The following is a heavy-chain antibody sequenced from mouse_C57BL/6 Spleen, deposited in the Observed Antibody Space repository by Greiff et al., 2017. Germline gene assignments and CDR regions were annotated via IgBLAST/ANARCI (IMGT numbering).Heavy chain of an antibody. J-gene: IGHJ3*01. CDR2: IYPRSGNT. V-gene: IGHV1-81*01. Sequence: VQVVESGAELARPGASVKLSCKASGYTFTSYGISWVKQRNGQGLEWIGEIYPRSGNTYYNEKFKGKATLTADKSSSTAYMELRSLTSEDSAVYFCASDYDYDGRAWFAYWGQGTLVTVSA. CDR3: ASDYDYDGRAWFAY. D-gene: IGHD2-4*01. CDR1: GYTFTSYG.